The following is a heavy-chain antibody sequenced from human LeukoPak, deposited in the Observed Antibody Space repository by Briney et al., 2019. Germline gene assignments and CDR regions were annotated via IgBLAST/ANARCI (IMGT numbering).Heavy chain of an antibody. Sequence: GGSLRLSCEGSGFTFRTYWMTWVRQAPGKGLEWVANIKQDGSEKYYVDSVKGRFTISRDNAQNSLYLQMNSLRAEDTAVYYCTRPRDSGWSKTWDYWGQGTLVTVSS. D-gene: IGHD6-13*01. V-gene: IGHV3-7*03. CDR2: IKQDGSEK. CDR1: GFTFRTYW. J-gene: IGHJ4*02. CDR3: TRPRDSGWSKTWDY.